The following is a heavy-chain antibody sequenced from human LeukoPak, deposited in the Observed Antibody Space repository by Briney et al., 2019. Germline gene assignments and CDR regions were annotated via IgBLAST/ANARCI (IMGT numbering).Heavy chain of an antibody. D-gene: IGHD1-7*01. CDR3: ARLPPPYNWNWDYYYYMDV. CDR1: GGSFSGYY. J-gene: IGHJ6*03. Sequence: SETLSLTCAVYGGSFSGYYWSWIRQPPGKGLEWIGEINHSGSTNYNPSLKSRVTISVDTSKNQFSLKLSSVTAADTAVYYCARLPPPYNWNWDYYYYMDVWGKGTTVTVSS. CDR2: INHSGST. V-gene: IGHV4-34*01.